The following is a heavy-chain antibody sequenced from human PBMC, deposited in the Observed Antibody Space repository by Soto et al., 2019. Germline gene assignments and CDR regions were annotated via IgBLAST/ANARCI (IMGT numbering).Heavy chain of an antibody. Sequence: EEQLVESGGALVKPGGSLRLSCAASGFTFGSYSMNWVRQAPGKGLEWVSSISSSGSYIYYADSVKGLFTIYRDNAKYSLSLQMNILRADDTAVYYFARDFRFCVIKSCHASGYYYYGMNVWVQVTTVTVSS. J-gene: IGHJ6*02. CDR3: ARDFRFCVIKSCHASGYYYYGMNV. CDR1: GFTFGSYS. D-gene: IGHD3-10*01. V-gene: IGHV3-21*01. CDR2: ISSSGSYI.